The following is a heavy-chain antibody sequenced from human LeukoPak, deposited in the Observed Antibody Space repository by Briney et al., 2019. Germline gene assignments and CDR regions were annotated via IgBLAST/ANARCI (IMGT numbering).Heavy chain of an antibody. CDR3: ARDVWGDY. J-gene: IGHJ4*02. CDR2: IYSGSST. CDR1: GFTVSSNY. V-gene: IGHV3-66*01. Sequence: GGSLRLSCAASGFTVSSNYMSWVRQAPGKGLEWVSVIYSGSSTYYADSVKGRFTISRDNAKNSLYLQMNSLRAEDTAVYYCARDVWGDYWGQGTLVTVSS. D-gene: IGHD1-26*01.